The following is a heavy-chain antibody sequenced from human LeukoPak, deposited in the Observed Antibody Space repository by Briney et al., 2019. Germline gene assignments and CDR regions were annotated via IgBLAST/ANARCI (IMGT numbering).Heavy chain of an antibody. CDR1: GFTVSGVY. Sequence: GGSLRLSCVASGFTVSGVYMSWVRQAPGQGLDWVSVIYSDDSTYYADSVKGRFTISRDNSKNTLYLQMDSLRAEDTAVYYCASGVTVGATLASGFDYWGQGTLVTVSS. CDR2: IYSDDST. CDR3: ASGVTVGATLASGFDY. V-gene: IGHV3-53*01. J-gene: IGHJ4*02. D-gene: IGHD1-26*01.